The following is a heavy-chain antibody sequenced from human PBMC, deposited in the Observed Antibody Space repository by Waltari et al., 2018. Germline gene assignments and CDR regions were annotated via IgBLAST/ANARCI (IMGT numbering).Heavy chain of an antibody. D-gene: IGHD3-10*01. CDR2: IGRNGEST. V-gene: IGHV3-23*01. J-gene: IGHJ4*02. CDR1: GVTVNSHV. Sequence: EVQLLESGGGLVRPGGSLRLSCSVSGVTVNSHVMSWVRQPPGKGLEWVSGIGRNGESTYYADSVKGRFTVSRDNSKNTLFLQMNSLRAEDTALYYCAGSRANFGWDYFDYWGQGALVTVSS. CDR3: AGSRANFGWDYFDY.